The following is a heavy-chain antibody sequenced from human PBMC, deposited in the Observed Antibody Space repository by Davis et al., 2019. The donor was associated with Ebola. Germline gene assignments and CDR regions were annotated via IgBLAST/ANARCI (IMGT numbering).Heavy chain of an antibody. J-gene: IGHJ3*02. Sequence: PGGSLRLSCAASGFIFSNYDMSWVRQVPGKGLEWVSTVSGSGGHTQYSDSVRGRFTISRDNSKNTLYLQMNSLRAEDTAVYFCARAAEKQVMHVVNDAFDIWGQGTMVTVSS. V-gene: IGHV3-23*01. D-gene: IGHD2-2*01. CDR3: ARAAEKQVMHVVNDAFDI. CDR2: VSGSGGHT. CDR1: GFIFSNYD.